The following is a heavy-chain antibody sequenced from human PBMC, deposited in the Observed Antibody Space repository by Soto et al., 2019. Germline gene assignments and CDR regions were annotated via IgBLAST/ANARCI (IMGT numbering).Heavy chain of an antibody. CDR1: GYTFTSYD. D-gene: IGHD3-22*01. CDR3: ARKGTMIVVATGMDV. CDR2: MNPNSGNT. Sequence: ASVKVSCKASGYTFTSYDINWVRQATGQGLEWMGWMNPNSGNTGYAQKFQGRVTMTRNTSISTAYMELSSLRSEDTAVYYCARKGTMIVVATGMDVWGQGTTVTVSS. J-gene: IGHJ6*02. V-gene: IGHV1-8*01.